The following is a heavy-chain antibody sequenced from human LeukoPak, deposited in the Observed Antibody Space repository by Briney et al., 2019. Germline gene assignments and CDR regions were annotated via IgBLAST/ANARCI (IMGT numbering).Heavy chain of an antibody. D-gene: IGHD3-9*01. J-gene: IGHJ4*02. Sequence: KVSCKDSGYTFTGYYIQWVRQAPGERGEWMGRIKPNIVGTTYSQKFQCRVTMTRATSISTAYLELSRLRSDDTAVYYCARDDYDILTGYYKFFDYWGQGTLVTVSS. CDR2: IKPNIVGT. CDR1: GYTFTGYY. V-gene: IGHV1-2*06. CDR3: ARDDYDILTGYYKFFDY.